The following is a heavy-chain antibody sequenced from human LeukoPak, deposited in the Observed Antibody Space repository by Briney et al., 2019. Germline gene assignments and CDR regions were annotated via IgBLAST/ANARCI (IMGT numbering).Heavy chain of an antibody. CDR2: IFPGGGEI. CDR3: ATYRQVLLPFES. V-gene: IGHV3-23*01. Sequence: PGGSLRPSCAASGFTFSTFAMIWVRQPPGKGLEWVSSIFPGGGEIHYADSVRGRFTISRDNSKSTLSLQMNSLRAEDTAIYYCATYRQVLLPFESWGQGTLVTVSS. D-gene: IGHD2-8*02. J-gene: IGHJ4*02. CDR1: GFTFSTFA.